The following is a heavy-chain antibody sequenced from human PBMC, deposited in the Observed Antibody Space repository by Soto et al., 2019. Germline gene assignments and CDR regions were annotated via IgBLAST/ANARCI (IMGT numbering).Heavy chain of an antibody. V-gene: IGHV1-69*13. Sequence: GASVKVSCKASGGTFSSYAISWVRQAPGQGLEWMGGIIPIFGTANYAQKFQGRVTITADESTSTAYMELSSLRSEDTAVYYCARDRYWGGDCYSRGNWFDPWGQGTLVTVSS. CDR3: ARDRYWGGDCYSRGNWFDP. CDR1: GGTFSSYA. CDR2: IIPIFGTA. D-gene: IGHD2-21*02. J-gene: IGHJ5*02.